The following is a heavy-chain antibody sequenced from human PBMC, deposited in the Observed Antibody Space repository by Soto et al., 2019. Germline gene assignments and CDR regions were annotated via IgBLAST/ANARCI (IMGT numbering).Heavy chain of an antibody. Sequence: PGGSLRLACAASGFTFSSSAMNWVRQAPGKGLEWVSVISGSDGSTYYADSVKGRFTISRDNSKNTLNLQMNSLRAEDTAVYYCARRSSSWYFDYWGQGTLVTVSS. CDR2: ISGSDGST. J-gene: IGHJ4*02. CDR3: ARRSSSWYFDY. CDR1: GFTFSSSA. V-gene: IGHV3-23*01. D-gene: IGHD6-13*01.